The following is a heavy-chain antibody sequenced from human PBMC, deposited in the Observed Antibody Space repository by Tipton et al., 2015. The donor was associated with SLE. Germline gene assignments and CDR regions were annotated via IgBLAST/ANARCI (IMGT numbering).Heavy chain of an antibody. CDR1: GFTVSSNY. Sequence: SLRLSCAASGFTVSSNYMSWVRQGPGKGLEWVSVIYSGGSTDYADSVKGRFTTSRDNSKNTLYLQMDSLRAEDTAVYYCAREIAAAGTGGYFDHWGQGTLVTVSS. V-gene: IGHV3-66*02. D-gene: IGHD6-13*01. CDR3: AREIAAAGTGGYFDH. J-gene: IGHJ4*02. CDR2: IYSGGST.